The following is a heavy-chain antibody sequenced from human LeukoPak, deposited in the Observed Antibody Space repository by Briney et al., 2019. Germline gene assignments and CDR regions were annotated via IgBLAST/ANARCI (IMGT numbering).Heavy chain of an antibody. D-gene: IGHD3-22*01. CDR2: INHSGST. CDR1: GGSFSGYY. J-gene: IGHJ4*02. CDR3: ARGNVDLRITMIVVVNPFDY. V-gene: IGHV4-34*01. Sequence: SETLSLTCAVYGGSFSGYYWSWVRQPPGKGLEWIGEINHSGSTNYNPSLKSRVTISVDTSKNQFSLKLSSVTAADTAVYYCARGNVDLRITMIVVVNPFDYWGQGTLVTVSS.